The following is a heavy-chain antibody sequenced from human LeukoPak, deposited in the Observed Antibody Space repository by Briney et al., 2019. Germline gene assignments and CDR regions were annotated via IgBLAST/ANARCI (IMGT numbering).Heavy chain of an antibody. J-gene: IGHJ6*04. CDR2: IKQDGSEK. D-gene: IGHD3-10*02. Sequence: GGSLRLSCAASGFTFSSYWMSWVRQAPGKGLEWVANIKQDGSEKYYVDSVKGRFTISRDNAKNSLYLQMNGLRAEDTAVYCCAELGITMIGGVWGKGTTVTISS. CDR1: GFTFSSYW. V-gene: IGHV3-7*01. CDR3: AELGITMIGGV.